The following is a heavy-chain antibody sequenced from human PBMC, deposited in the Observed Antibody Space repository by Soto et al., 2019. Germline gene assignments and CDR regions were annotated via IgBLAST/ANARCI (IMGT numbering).Heavy chain of an antibody. V-gene: IGHV1-69*02. D-gene: IGHD6-19*01. J-gene: IGHJ4*02. Sequence: SVKVSCKASGGTFSSYTISWVRQAPGQGLEWMGRIIPILGIANYAQKFQGRVTITADKSTSTAYMELSSLRSEDTAVYYCARAVAGTYFDYWGQGTLVTVSS. CDR2: IIPILGIA. CDR1: GGTFSSYT. CDR3: ARAVAGTYFDY.